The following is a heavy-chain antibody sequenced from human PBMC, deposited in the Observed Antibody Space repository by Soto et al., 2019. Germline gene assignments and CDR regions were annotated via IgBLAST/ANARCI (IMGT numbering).Heavy chain of an antibody. V-gene: IGHV3-7*03. J-gene: IGHJ6*02. CDR2: IKQDGSEK. D-gene: IGHD6-13*01. CDR1: GFTFSSYW. Sequence: VGSLRLSCAASGFTFSSYWMSWVRQAPGKGLEWVANIKQDGSEKYYVDSVRGRFTISRDNAKYSLYLQMNSLRADDTAVYYCASLPTAYSSSWDGMDVWGQGTTVTVSS. CDR3: ASLPTAYSSSWDGMDV.